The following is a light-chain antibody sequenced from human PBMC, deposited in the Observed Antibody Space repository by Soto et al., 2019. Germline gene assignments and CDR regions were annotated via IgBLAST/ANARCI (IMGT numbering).Light chain of an antibody. CDR1: QSVDKD. CDR2: DAS. Sequence: EIVMTQSPATLSLSPGEGATLSCRPSQSVDKDLAWYRQKPGQAPSLLVYDASTRATGVPARFSGSGSGTEFTLTNTSLQSEDLAVYFCHQYNKWPRTFGRGTKVEI. V-gene: IGKV3-15*01. CDR3: HQYNKWPRT. J-gene: IGKJ1*01.